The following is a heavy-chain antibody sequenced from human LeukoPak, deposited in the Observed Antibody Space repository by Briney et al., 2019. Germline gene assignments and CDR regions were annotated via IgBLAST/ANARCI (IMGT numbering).Heavy chain of an antibody. J-gene: IGHJ4*02. CDR2: INHSGST. CDR1: GGSFSGYY. V-gene: IGHV4-34*01. D-gene: IGHD3-10*01. CDR3: ASLTLYYGSGSYVDY. Sequence: PSETLSLTCAVYGGSFSGYYWSWIRQPPGKGLEWIGEINHSGSTNYNPSLKGRVTISVDTSKNQFSLKLSSVTAADTAVYYCASLTLYYGSGSYVDYWGQGTLVTVSS.